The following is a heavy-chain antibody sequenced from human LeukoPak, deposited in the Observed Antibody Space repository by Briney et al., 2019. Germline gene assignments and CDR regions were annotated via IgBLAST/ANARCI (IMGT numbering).Heavy chain of an antibody. CDR1: GFTVSRNH. Sequence: GGSLRLSCAASGFTVSRNHMTWVRQAPGKGLEWVSVIYRGGSTYYADSVKGRFTISRDNSKNTLYLQMNSLRAEDTAVYYCARAGPTGTNDAFDIWGQGTMVTVSS. V-gene: IGHV3-53*01. J-gene: IGHJ3*02. CDR3: ARAGPTGTNDAFDI. D-gene: IGHD1-1*01. CDR2: IYRGGST.